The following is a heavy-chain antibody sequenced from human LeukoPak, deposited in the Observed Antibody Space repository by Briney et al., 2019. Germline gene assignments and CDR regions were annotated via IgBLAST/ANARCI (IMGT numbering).Heavy chain of an antibody. J-gene: IGHJ4*02. D-gene: IGHD3-9*01. V-gene: IGHV3-23*01. CDR1: RFTFNNYA. CDR3: ARCARVDWLPIDY. CDR2: ISGSGGST. Sequence: GGSLRLSCAASRFTFNNYAMSWVRQAPGKGLEWVSGISGSGGSTYYADPVKGRFTISRDNSKNTLYLQMNSLRAEDTAVYYCARCARVDWLPIDYWGQGTLVTVSS.